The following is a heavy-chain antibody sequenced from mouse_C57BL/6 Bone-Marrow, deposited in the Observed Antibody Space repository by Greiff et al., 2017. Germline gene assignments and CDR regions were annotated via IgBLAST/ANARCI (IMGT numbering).Heavy chain of an antibody. CDR3: ARIAGFYYYGSSYPRAMDY. CDR1: GFSLSTFGMG. J-gene: IGHJ4*01. CDR2: IWWDDDK. Sequence: QVTLKVSGPGILQPSQTLSLTCSFSGFSLSTFGMGVGWIRQPSGKGLEWLAHIWWDDDKYYNPALKSRLTISKDTSKNQVFLKIANVDTADTATYYCARIAGFYYYGSSYPRAMDYWGQGTSVTVSS. D-gene: IGHD1-1*01. V-gene: IGHV8-8*01.